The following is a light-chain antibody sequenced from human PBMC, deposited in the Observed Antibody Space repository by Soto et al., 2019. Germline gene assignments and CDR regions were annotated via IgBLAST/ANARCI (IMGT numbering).Light chain of an antibody. CDR2: EVS. CDR1: SSDGGGYNY. CDR3: SSYAGSNIPYV. Sequence: QSVLTQPPSASGSPGQSVTISCTGTSSDGGGYNYVSWYQQHPGKAPKLMIYEVSKRPSGVPDRFSGSKSGNTASLTVSGLQAEDEADYYCSSYAGSNIPYVFGTGTKLTVL. J-gene: IGLJ1*01. V-gene: IGLV2-8*01.